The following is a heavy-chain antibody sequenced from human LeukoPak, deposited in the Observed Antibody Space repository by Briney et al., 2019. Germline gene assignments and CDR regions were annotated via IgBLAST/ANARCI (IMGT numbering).Heavy chain of an antibody. V-gene: IGHV1-2*02. CDR1: GYKFTGYY. Sequence: ASVKVSCKASGYKFTGYYMHWVRQAPGQGLEWMGWINPNSGDSHHAQKFQGRVTMTRDTSISTAYMELSRLRSDDTAVYYCARDMTLEMATKSGHLVDYWGQGTLVTVSS. CDR3: ARDMTLEMATKSGHLVDY. J-gene: IGHJ4*02. CDR2: INPNSGDS. D-gene: IGHD5-24*01.